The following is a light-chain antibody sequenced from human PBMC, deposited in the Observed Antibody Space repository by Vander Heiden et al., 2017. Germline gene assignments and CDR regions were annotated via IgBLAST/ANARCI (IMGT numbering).Light chain of an antibody. Sequence: DIVMTQSPLSLPVTPGEPASISCRSSQSLLHSNGYNYLDWYLQKPGQAPQLLIDLGANRAYGVIDRVSGSGEGTDDTLKIIRGDAEDVGVYYCMQAQQYRLSCTFGPGTKMEIK. CDR1: QSLLHSNGYNY. J-gene: IGKJ2*02. V-gene: IGKV2-28*01. CDR2: LGA. CDR3: MQAQQYRLSCT.